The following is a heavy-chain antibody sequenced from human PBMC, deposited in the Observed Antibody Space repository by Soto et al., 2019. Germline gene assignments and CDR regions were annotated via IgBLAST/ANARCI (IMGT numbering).Heavy chain of an antibody. J-gene: IGHJ4*02. D-gene: IGHD3-10*01. CDR2: IKSKTDGGTT. CDR3: TTGGGLYGSGSYYNSPLDY. Sequence: GGSLRLSCAASGFTFSNAWMSWVRQAPGKGLEWVGRIKSKTDGGTTDYAAPVKGRFTISRDDSKNTLYLQMNSLKTEDTAVYYCTTGGGLYGSGSYYNSPLDYWGQGTLVTVSS. V-gene: IGHV3-15*01. CDR1: GFTFSNAW.